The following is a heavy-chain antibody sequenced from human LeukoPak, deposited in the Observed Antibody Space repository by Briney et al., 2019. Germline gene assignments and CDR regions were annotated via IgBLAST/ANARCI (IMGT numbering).Heavy chain of an antibody. D-gene: IGHD5-18*01. CDR2: IYYSGST. Sequence: PSETLSLTCTVSGGSISSYYWSWIRQPPGKGLEWIGYIYYSGSTNYNPSLKSRVTISVDTSKNQLSLKLSSVTAADTAVYYCARHKTLGYSYGYRWYFDLWGRGTLVTVSS. J-gene: IGHJ2*01. CDR3: ARHKTLGYSYGYRWYFDL. CDR1: GGSISSYY. V-gene: IGHV4-59*08.